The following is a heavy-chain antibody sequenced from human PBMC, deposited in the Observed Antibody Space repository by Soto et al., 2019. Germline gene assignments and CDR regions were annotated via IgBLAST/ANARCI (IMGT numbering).Heavy chain of an antibody. CDR1: GFTFSSYA. CDR3: AKAGTIFGVVMNNWFDP. J-gene: IGHJ5*02. Sequence: SLRLSCAASGFTFSSYAMTWVRQAPGKGLEWVSTIGTNTGNTFYADSVKGRFTISRDNSKNTLYLQMNSLGTEDTAVYYCAKAGTIFGVVMNNWFDPWGQGTLVTVSS. D-gene: IGHD3-3*01. V-gene: IGHV3-23*01. CDR2: IGTNTGNT.